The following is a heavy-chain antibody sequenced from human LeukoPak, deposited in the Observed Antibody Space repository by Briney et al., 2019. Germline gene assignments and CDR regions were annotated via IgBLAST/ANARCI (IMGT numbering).Heavy chain of an antibody. D-gene: IGHD2-15*01. CDR1: GYSFTSYW. CDR2: IYPGDSDT. Sequence: GESLKISCKGSGYSFTSYWIGWVRQMPGKGLEWMGIIYPGDSDTRYSPSFQGQVTISADKSISIAYLQWSSLKASDTAMYYCARAPLQYCSGGSCQSPPDYWGQGTLVTVSS. CDR3: ARAPLQYCSGGSCQSPPDY. J-gene: IGHJ4*02. V-gene: IGHV5-51*01.